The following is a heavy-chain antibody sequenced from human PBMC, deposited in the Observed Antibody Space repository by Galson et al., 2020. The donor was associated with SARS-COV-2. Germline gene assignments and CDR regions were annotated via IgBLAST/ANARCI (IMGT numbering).Heavy chain of an antibody. CDR2: IYYSGSS. CDR1: GGSISSSSYY. D-gene: IGHD2-8*01. J-gene: IGHJ6*02. CDR3: AREGLMVYAIGAYFSVGMDV. V-gene: IGHV4-39*02. Sequence: SETLSLTCTVSGGSISSSSYYWGRIRQPQGKGLEWIGSIYYSGSSYYNPSLKSRVTISVDTSKNQFSLKLSPVTAADTAVYYCAREGLMVYAIGAYFSVGMDVWGQGTTVTVSS.